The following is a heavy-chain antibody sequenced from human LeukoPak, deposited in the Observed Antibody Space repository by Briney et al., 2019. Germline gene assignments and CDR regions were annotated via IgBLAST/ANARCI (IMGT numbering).Heavy chain of an antibody. CDR3: AKLAGSSGWLFDY. D-gene: IGHD6-19*01. CDR1: GFTFSTDA. V-gene: IGHV3-23*01. CDR2: VSGSGGGT. Sequence: GGSLRLSCAASGFTFSTDAMNWVRQGPGKGLGWVSGVSGSGGGTYYADSVKGRFTISRDNSKNTLYLQMNSLRAEDTAVYYCAKLAGSSGWLFDYWGQGTLVTVSS. J-gene: IGHJ4*02.